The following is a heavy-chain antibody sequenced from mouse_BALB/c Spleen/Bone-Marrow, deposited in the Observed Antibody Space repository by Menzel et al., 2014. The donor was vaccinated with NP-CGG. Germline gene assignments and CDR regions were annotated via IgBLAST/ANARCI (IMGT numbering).Heavy chain of an antibody. CDR2: VVPANGNT. J-gene: IGHJ2*01. Sequence: VQLRQSGAELVKPGASVKLSCTTPGFNIKDTYMHWVKLRPEQGLEWIGRVVPANGNTKYAPKFQGKATITADTSSNTAYLQLSSLTSEDTAVYFCASYDYGYYFDYWGQGTTLTVTS. V-gene: IGHV14-3*02. D-gene: IGHD2-4*01. CDR1: GFNIKDTY. CDR3: ASYDYGYYFDY.